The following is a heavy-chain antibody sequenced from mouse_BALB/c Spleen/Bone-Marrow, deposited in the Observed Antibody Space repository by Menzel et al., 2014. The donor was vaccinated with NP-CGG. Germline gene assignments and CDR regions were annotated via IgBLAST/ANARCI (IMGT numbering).Heavy chain of an antibody. J-gene: IGHJ2*01. Sequence: EVQLQQSGAELVKPGASVKLSCTASGFNIKDIYMHWVKQRPEQGLEWIGRIDPANGDTKYDPKFQGKATITADTSSNTAYLQLSSLTSEDTAVYYCARDYGPFDYWGQGTTLIVSS. D-gene: IGHD1-2*01. CDR3: ARDYGPFDY. CDR2: IDPANGDT. CDR1: GFNIKDIY. V-gene: IGHV14-3*02.